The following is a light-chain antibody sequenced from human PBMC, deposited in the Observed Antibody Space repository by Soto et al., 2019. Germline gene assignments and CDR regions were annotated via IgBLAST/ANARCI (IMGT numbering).Light chain of an antibody. CDR2: GAS. V-gene: IGKV3-20*01. Sequence: EVVLTQSPGTLSFSPGERATLSCRASQSVSSSYLAWYQQKPGQAPRLLIYGASSWATGIPDRFSGSGSGTDFTLTISRLEPEDFAVYYCQQYGSSPPWTFGQGTKVDIK. J-gene: IGKJ1*01. CDR3: QQYGSSPPWT. CDR1: QSVSSSY.